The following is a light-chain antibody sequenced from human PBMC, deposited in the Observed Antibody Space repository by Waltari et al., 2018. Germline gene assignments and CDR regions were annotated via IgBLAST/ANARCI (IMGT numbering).Light chain of an antibody. CDR2: GAS. J-gene: IGKJ5*01. CDR1: QSVSTY. V-gene: IGKV3-11*01. CDR3: QQRSNWPPD. Sequence: EIVLTQSPATLSLSPGERATLSCRASQSVSTYLAWYQQKPGQAPRLLIHGASNRATCIPARFSGSGSGTDFTLTISSLEPEDFAVYYCQQRSNWPPDFGQGTRLEIK.